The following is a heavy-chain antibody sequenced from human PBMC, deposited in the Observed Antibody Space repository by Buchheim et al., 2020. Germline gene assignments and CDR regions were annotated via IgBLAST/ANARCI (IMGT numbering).Heavy chain of an antibody. V-gene: IGHV3-23*01. D-gene: IGHD3-3*01. CDR3: VKHFDFWSGYYRNYYMDV. Sequence: EVQLLESGGGFVRPGGSLKLSCATSGFIFRDYAMTWVRQAPGKGLEWVSTVSSTGGSPFYADSVKGRFTLSRDNSKYTLYLQMNSLRAEDTAVYYCVKHFDFWSGYYRNYYMDVWGKGTT. CDR1: GFIFRDYA. J-gene: IGHJ6*03. CDR2: VSSTGGSP.